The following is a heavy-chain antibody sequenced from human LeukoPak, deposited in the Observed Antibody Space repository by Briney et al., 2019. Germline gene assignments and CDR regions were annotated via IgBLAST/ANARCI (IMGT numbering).Heavy chain of an antibody. CDR3: ARDLDSAYYSMDV. Sequence: GGSLRLSCAASGFTFSSYAMHWVRQAPGKGLEWVAVISYDGSNKYYADSVKGRFTISRDNSKNTLYLQMNSLRAEDTAVYYCARDLDSAYYSMDVWGQGTTVTVSS. D-gene: IGHD3-9*01. V-gene: IGHV3-30-3*01. J-gene: IGHJ6*02. CDR2: ISYDGSNK. CDR1: GFTFSSYA.